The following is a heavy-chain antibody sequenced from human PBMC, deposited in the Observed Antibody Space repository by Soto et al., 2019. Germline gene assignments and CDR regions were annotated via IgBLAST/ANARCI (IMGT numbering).Heavy chain of an antibody. CDR2: ISYDGSNK. D-gene: IGHD6-19*01. V-gene: IGHV3-30*03. CDR1: GFTFSSYG. Sequence: GGSLRLSCAASGFTFSSYGMHWVRQAPGKGLEWVAVISYDGSNKYYADSVKGRFTISRDNSKNTLYLQMNSLRAEDTAVYYCAREMAVAGYYYYGMDVWGQGTTVTVSS. J-gene: IGHJ6*02. CDR3: AREMAVAGYYYYGMDV.